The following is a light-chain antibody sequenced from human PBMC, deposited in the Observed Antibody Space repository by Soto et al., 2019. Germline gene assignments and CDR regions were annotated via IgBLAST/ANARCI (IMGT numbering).Light chain of an antibody. Sequence: EIVLTQSPATLSLSPGERATLSCRASQSVSSYLSWYQQKPGQAPRLLIYDASNRATGIPARFSRSGSGTDFTLTISSLEPGDFAVYYCQQRSNWPWTVGQGTKVEIK. V-gene: IGKV3-11*01. CDR2: DAS. J-gene: IGKJ1*01. CDR3: QQRSNWPWT. CDR1: QSVSSY.